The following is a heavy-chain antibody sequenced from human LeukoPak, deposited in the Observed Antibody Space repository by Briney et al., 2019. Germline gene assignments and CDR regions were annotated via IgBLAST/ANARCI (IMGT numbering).Heavy chain of an antibody. J-gene: IGHJ4*02. Sequence: SETLSLTCTVSGGSISSSSYYWSWIRQPPGKGLEWIGEINHSGSTNYNPSLKSRVTISVDTSKNQFSLKLSSVTAADTAVYYCARGLACDYWGQGTLVTVSS. CDR1: GGSISSSSYY. CDR2: INHSGST. CDR3: ARGLACDY. V-gene: IGHV4-39*07.